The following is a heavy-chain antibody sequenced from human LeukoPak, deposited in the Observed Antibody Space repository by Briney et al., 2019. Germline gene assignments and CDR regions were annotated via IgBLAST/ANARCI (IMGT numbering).Heavy chain of an antibody. V-gene: IGHV3-11*01. Sequence: GGSLRLSCAASGFTFSDFYMSWFRQVPGKGLEAVAYISRGSGSTRYYTDSARGRFTISRDNGENAVYLQMNSLRTDDTAVYYCVRYAPVDHWGRGALVTVSS. CDR3: VRYAPVDH. CDR1: GFTFSDFY. CDR2: ISRGSGSTR. J-gene: IGHJ4*02. D-gene: IGHD2-2*01.